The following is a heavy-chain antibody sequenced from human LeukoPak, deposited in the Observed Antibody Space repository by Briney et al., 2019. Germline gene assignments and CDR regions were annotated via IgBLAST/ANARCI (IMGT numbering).Heavy chain of an antibody. V-gene: IGHV1-69*04. J-gene: IGHJ4*02. CDR1: GYTFTGYY. Sequence: SVKVSCKASGYTFTGYYMHWVRQAPGQGLEWMGRIIPILGIANYAQKFQGRVTITADKSTSTAYMELSSLRSEDTAVYYCARDERGTITIPWQYWGQGTLVTVSS. CDR3: ARDERGTITIPWQY. CDR2: IIPILGIA. D-gene: IGHD3-3*01.